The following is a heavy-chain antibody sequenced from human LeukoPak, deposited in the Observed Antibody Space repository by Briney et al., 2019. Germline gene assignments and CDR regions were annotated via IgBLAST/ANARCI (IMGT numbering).Heavy chain of an antibody. D-gene: IGHD2-2*01. CDR3: ARSATHAAFIFFQH. J-gene: IGHJ1*01. Sequence: GESLKISYKASGYSPTTWWIGWVRQMPGKGLEWMGIIYPGDSDARYSPSFRGHVTISADKSISTAYLQWSSLEASDSAMYYCARSATHAAFIFFQHWGQGTLVTVSS. CDR2: IYPGDSDA. V-gene: IGHV5-51*01. CDR1: GYSPTTWW.